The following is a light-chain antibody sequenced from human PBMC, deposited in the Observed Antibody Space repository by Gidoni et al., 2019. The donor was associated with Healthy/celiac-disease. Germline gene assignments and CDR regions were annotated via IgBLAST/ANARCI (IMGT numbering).Light chain of an antibody. V-gene: IGKV1-33*01. CDR1: QDISNY. CDR2: DAS. Sequence: DSQMNQSPSSLSASVGDRVTITCQASQDISNYLNWYQQKPGKAPKLLIYDASNLETGVPSRFSGSGSGTDFTFTISSLQPEDIATYYCQQYDNLPSYTFGQGTKLEIK. CDR3: QQYDNLPSYT. J-gene: IGKJ2*01.